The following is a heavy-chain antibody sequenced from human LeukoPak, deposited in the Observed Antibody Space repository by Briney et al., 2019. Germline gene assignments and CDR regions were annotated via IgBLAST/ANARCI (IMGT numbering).Heavy chain of an antibody. CDR3: AANRVGAISY. J-gene: IGHJ4*02. V-gene: IGHV3-15*01. CDR1: GLTFTNAW. Sequence: PGRTLRLSCVASGLTFTNAWLRWVRLAPGKGLEWVARIRSRADDGTTDYAAPVKGRFTISRDDSKTTLYLQMNSLKTEDTGVYYCAANRVGAISYWGQGSLVTVSS. D-gene: IGHD1-26*01. CDR2: IRSRADDGTT.